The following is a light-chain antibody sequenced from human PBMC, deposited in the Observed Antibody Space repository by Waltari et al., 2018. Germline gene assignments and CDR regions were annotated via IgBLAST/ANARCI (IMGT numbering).Light chain of an antibody. Sequence: QSALTQPASVSGSPGQSITISCTGTSSDIGDHILVSWYQLHPGKAPNLILYEINHRPAVVFYRFSGSKSGYTAYLTISGLQAEDEADYYCCAYVGRTTWVFGGGTSLTVL. CDR1: SSDIGDHIL. J-gene: IGLJ3*02. CDR3: CAYVGRTTWV. CDR2: EIN. V-gene: IGLV2-23*02.